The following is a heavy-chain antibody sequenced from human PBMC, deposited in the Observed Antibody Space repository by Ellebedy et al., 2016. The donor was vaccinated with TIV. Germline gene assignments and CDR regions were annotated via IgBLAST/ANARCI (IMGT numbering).Heavy chain of an antibody. V-gene: IGHV4-59*01. J-gene: IGHJ5*02. D-gene: IGHD3-3*01. CDR1: GVSISSYY. CDR3: ARAKPGLRFLEWLRNWFDP. CDR2: IYYSGST. Sequence: SETLSPTXTVSGVSISSYYCSWTRHLPGEGREWIGYIYYSGSTNYNTSRKSRVTISVDTSKNQFSLKLSSVTAADTAVYYCARAKPGLRFLEWLRNWFDPWGQGTLVTVSS.